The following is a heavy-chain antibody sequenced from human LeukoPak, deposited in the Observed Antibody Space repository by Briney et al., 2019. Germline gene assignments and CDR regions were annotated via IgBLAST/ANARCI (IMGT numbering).Heavy chain of an antibody. CDR3: AREDSSSWYFDY. CDR1: GGSISSYY. J-gene: IGHJ4*02. V-gene: IGHV4-34*01. CDR2: INHSGST. Sequence: SETLSLTCTVSGGSISSYYRSWIRQPPGKGLEWIGEINHSGSTNYNPSLKSRVTISVDTSKNQFSLKLSSVTAADTAVYYCAREDSSSWYFDYWGQGTLVTVSS. D-gene: IGHD6-13*01.